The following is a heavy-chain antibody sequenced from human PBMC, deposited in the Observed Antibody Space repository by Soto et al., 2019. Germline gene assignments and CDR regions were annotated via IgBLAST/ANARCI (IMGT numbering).Heavy chain of an antibody. D-gene: IGHD4-17*01. CDR1: GGSISSYY. CDR3: ARRYGVYFDY. J-gene: IGHJ4*02. CDR2: IYYSGST. Sequence: LSLTCTVSGGSISSYYWSWIRQPPGKGLEWIGYIYYSGSTNYNPSLKSRVTISVDTSKNQFSLKLSSVTAADTAVYYCARRYGVYFDYWGQGTLVTISS. V-gene: IGHV4-59*08.